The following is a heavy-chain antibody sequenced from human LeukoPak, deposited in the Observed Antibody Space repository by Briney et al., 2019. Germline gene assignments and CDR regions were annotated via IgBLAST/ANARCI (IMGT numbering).Heavy chain of an antibody. D-gene: IGHD4-17*01. CDR3: ARDPIPTVTSFYYFYMDV. V-gene: IGHV3-64*01. CDR2: ISGIGGST. CDR1: GFTFSSYG. J-gene: IGHJ6*03. Sequence: GGSLRLSCEASGFTFSSYGMHWVRQAPGKGLEYVAGISGIGGSTYSANSVKGRFTISRDKSKNTLSLQMGSLRAEDMAVYYCARDPIPTVTSFYYFYMDVWGKGTTVTISS.